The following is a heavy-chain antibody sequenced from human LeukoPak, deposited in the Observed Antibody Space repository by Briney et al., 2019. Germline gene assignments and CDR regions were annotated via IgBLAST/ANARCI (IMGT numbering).Heavy chain of an antibody. J-gene: IGHJ4*02. Sequence: GGSLRLSCAASEFSVGSNYMTWVRQAPGKGLEWVSLIYSGGSTYYADSVKGRFTISRDNSKNTLYLQMNSLRAEDTAVYYCAKSPNYYDSSGYVYFDYWGQGTLVTVSS. D-gene: IGHD3-22*01. CDR1: EFSVGSNY. V-gene: IGHV3-66*01. CDR2: IYSGGST. CDR3: AKSPNYYDSSGYVYFDY.